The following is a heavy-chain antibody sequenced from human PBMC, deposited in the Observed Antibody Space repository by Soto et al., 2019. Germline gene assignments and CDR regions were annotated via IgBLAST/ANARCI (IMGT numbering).Heavy chain of an antibody. D-gene: IGHD2-15*01. Sequence: GGSLRLSCAASGFTFSSYSMNWVRQAPGKGLEWVSYISSSSSTIYYADSVKGRFTISRDNAKNSLYLQMNSLRDEDTAVYYCARVSRRVVVVVAARKNYGMDVWGQGTTVTVSS. CDR1: GFTFSSYS. V-gene: IGHV3-48*02. CDR2: ISSSSSTI. J-gene: IGHJ6*02. CDR3: ARVSRRVVVVVAARKNYGMDV.